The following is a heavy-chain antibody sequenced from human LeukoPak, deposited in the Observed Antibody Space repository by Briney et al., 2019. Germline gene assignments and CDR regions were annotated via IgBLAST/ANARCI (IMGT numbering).Heavy chain of an antibody. D-gene: IGHD3-10*01. Sequence: GESLKISCKGSGYSFTSYWIGWVRQMPGKGLEWMGIIYPGDSDTRYSPSFQGQVTISADKSISTAYLQWSSLKASDTAMYYCAKGPYGLGSYRHRDNWFDPWGQGTLVTVSS. CDR2: IYPGDSDT. V-gene: IGHV5-51*01. CDR3: AKGPYGLGSYRHRDNWFDP. CDR1: GYSFTSYW. J-gene: IGHJ5*02.